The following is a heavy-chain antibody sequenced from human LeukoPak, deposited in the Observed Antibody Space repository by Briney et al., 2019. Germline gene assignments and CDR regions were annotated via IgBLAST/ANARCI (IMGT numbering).Heavy chain of an antibody. CDR2: IYWNDDK. D-gene: IGHD3-3*01. V-gene: IGHV2-5*01. J-gene: IGHJ4*02. Sequence: SGPTLVNPTQTLTLTCTFSGFSLSTSGVGVGWIRQPPGKALEWLVLIYWNDDKRYSPSLKSRLTITKDTSKNQVVLTMTNMDPVDTATYYCAHEAGFLEWLLSDPNFDYWGQGTLVTVSS. CDR1: GFSLSTSGVG. CDR3: AHEAGFLEWLLSDPNFDY.